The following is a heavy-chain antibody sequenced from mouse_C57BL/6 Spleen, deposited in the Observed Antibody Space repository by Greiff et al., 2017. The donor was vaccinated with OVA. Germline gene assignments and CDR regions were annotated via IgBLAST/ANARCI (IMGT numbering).Heavy chain of an antibody. CDR2: IYPGDGST. D-gene: IGHD1-1*02. CDR1: GYAFTSYW. Sequence: QVHVKQPGAELVKPGASVKISCKASGYAFTSYWMNWVKQRPGQGLEWIGQIYPGDGSTNYNGKFKGKATLTADTSSSTAYMQLSSLTSEDSAVYFCARGGSYEFAYWGQGTLLTVSA. CDR3: ARGGSYEFAY. J-gene: IGHJ3*01. V-gene: IGHV1-80*01.